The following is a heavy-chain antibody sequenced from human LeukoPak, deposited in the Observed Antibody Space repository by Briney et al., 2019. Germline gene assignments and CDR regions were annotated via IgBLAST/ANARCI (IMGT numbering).Heavy chain of an antibody. Sequence: PGGSQRLSCAASGFTFSSYEMNWVRQAPGKGLEWVSYISSSGSTIYYADSVKGRFTISRDNAKNSLYLQMNSLRAEDTAVYYCARTTTIFGVVISFDYWGQGTLVTVSS. D-gene: IGHD3-3*01. CDR3: ARTTTIFGVVISFDY. CDR1: GFTFSSYE. J-gene: IGHJ4*02. CDR2: ISSSGSTI. V-gene: IGHV3-48*03.